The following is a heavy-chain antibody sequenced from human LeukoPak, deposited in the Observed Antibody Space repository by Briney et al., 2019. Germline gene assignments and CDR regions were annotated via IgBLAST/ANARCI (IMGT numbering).Heavy chain of an antibody. CDR2: ISAYNGNT. CDR1: GYTFTSYG. Sequence: ASVKVFCKASGYTFTSYGISWVRQAPGQGLEWMGWISAYNGNTNYAQKLQGRVTMTTDTSTSTAYMELRSLRSDDTAVYYCARDCGGDCYQAFDIWGQGTMVTVSS. D-gene: IGHD2-21*02. J-gene: IGHJ3*02. CDR3: ARDCGGDCYQAFDI. V-gene: IGHV1-18*01.